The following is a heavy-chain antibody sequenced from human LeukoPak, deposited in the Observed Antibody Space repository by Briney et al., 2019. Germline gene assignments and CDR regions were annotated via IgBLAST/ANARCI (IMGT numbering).Heavy chain of an antibody. J-gene: IGHJ3*02. CDR1: GYTFTSYA. V-gene: IGHV1-3*03. CDR3: AREYGVAAAFGAFDI. CDR2: INAGNGNT. Sequence: GAPVKVSCKASGYTFTSYAMHWVRQAPGQRLEWMGWINAGNGNTKYSQEFQGRVTITRDTSASTAYMELSSLRSEDMAVYYCAREYGVAAAFGAFDIWGQGTMVTVSS. D-gene: IGHD6-13*01.